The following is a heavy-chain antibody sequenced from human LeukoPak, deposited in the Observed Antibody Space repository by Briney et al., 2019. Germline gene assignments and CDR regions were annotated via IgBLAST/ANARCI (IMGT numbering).Heavy chain of an antibody. V-gene: IGHV3-21*01. J-gene: IGHJ3*01. Sequence: GGSLRLSCAASGFTFSTSAMNWVRQAPGRGLEWVSSISPTGGAIFYADSLRGRFTISRDNAKNSLYLQMNSLRAEDTAVYYCVRCTFVLHKRCSAFDVWGQGTMVTVSA. CDR3: VRCTFVLHKRCSAFDV. D-gene: IGHD3-10*02. CDR2: ISPTGGAI. CDR1: GFTFSTSA.